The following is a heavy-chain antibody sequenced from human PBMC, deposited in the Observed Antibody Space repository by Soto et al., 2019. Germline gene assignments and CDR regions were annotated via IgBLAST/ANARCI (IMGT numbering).Heavy chain of an antibody. J-gene: IGHJ4*02. CDR1: GFTFSSYW. CDR3: ASGGYSYVRNDY. Sequence: EVQLVESGGGLVQPGGSLRLSCAASGFTFSSYWMSWVRQAPGKGLEWVANIKQDGSEKYYVDSAKGRFTISRDNAKNSLYLQMNSLRAEDTAVYYCASGGYSYVRNDYWGQGTLVTVSS. CDR2: IKQDGSEK. D-gene: IGHD5-18*01. V-gene: IGHV3-7*01.